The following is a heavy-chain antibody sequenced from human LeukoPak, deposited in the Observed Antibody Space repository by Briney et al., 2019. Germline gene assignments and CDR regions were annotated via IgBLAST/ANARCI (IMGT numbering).Heavy chain of an antibody. Sequence: PGGSLRLSCTASGFTFGYHAINWVRQAPGRGLEWVGFIRSQAYGGTTEYATSVKDRFTISRDDSKSIAYLQMSSLKTEDTAVYYCTRDIVSISQPYYFDYWGQGTLVTVSS. V-gene: IGHV3-49*04. CDR3: TRDIVSISQPYYFDY. D-gene: IGHD2-2*01. CDR2: IRSQAYGGTT. CDR1: GFTFGYHA. J-gene: IGHJ4*02.